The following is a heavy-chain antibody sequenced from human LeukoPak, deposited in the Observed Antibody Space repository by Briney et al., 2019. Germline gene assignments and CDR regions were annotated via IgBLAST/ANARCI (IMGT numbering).Heavy chain of an antibody. CDR2: IIGSGSST. CDR1: GFTFSSYG. CDR3: ARWYYYETSGLYYGSFDN. Sequence: GGSLRLSCAASGFTFSSYGMSWVRQAPGKGLQWVSVIIGSGSSTYYADSVKGRFTISRDNARNTLYLQMNSLRAEDTAVYYCARWYYYETSGLYYGSFDNWGQGTLVTVSS. V-gene: IGHV3-23*01. D-gene: IGHD3-22*01. J-gene: IGHJ5*02.